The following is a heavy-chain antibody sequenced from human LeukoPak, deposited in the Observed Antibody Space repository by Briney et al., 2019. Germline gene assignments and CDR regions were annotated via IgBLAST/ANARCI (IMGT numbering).Heavy chain of an antibody. CDR3: ARRNRQQWLLLDY. CDR2: ISGSGGST. Sequence: GGSLRLSCAASGFTFSSYAMSWVRQAPGKGLEWVSAISGSGGSTYYADSVKGRFTISRDNAKNSLYLQMNSLRAEDTAVYYCARRNRQQWLLLDYWGQGTLVTVSS. V-gene: IGHV3-23*01. D-gene: IGHD6-19*01. J-gene: IGHJ4*02. CDR1: GFTFSSYA.